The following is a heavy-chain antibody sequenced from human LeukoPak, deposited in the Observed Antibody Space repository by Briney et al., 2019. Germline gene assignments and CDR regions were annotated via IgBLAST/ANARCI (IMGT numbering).Heavy chain of an antibody. D-gene: IGHD1-14*01. CDR3: ARDNHYFDY. J-gene: IGHJ4*02. V-gene: IGHV4-31*03. CDR1: GGSISSGGYY. Sequence: PSQTLSLTCTVSGGSISSGGYYWNWIRQLSGKGLEWIGYIYNSGATNYTPSLKSRVTISVDSTKNQFSLQLTSVTAADTAVYYCARDNHYFDYWGQGNLVSVSS. CDR2: IYNSGAT.